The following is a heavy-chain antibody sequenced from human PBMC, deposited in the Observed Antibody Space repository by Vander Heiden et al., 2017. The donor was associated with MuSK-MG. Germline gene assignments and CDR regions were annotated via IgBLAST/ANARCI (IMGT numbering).Heavy chain of an antibody. D-gene: IGHD1-26*01. CDR2: IYYSGGT. V-gene: IGHV4-61*01. J-gene: IGHJ3*02. Sequence: QVQLQESGPGLVKPSETLSLTCTVSGGSVSSGSYYWSWIRQPPGKGLEWIGYIYYSGGTNYNPSLKSRVTISVDTSKNQFSLKLSSVTAADTAVYYCARVLHGRAFDIWGRGSMVTVSS. CDR1: GGSVSSGSYY. CDR3: ARVLHGRAFDI.